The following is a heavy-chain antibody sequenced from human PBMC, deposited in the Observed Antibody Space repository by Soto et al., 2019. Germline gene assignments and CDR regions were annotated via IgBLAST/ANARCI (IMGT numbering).Heavy chain of an antibody. CDR3: ARDTYSSGWYGY. Sequence: QVQLVQSGAEVKKPGASVKVSCKASGYTFTSYAMHWVRQAPGQRLEWMGWINAGNGNTKYAQKFQGRGTITRDTSESTAYMELSSLSSEATALYYCARDTYSSGWYGYWGQGTLVTVSS. J-gene: IGHJ4*02. V-gene: IGHV1-3*01. CDR2: INAGNGNT. D-gene: IGHD6-19*01. CDR1: GYTFTSYA.